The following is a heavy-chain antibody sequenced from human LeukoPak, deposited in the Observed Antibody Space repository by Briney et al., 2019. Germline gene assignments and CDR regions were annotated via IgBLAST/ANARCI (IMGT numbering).Heavy chain of an antibody. CDR2: ISSSGSTI. Sequence: PGGSLRLSCAASGFTFSSYEMNWVRQAPGKGLEWVSYISSSGSTIYYADSVKGRFTISRDNAKNSLYLQMNSLRADGAAVYYLAVGAKGNDYWGQGTLVTVSS. CDR1: GFTFSSYE. CDR3: AVGAKGNDY. D-gene: IGHD1-26*01. J-gene: IGHJ4*02. V-gene: IGHV3-48*03.